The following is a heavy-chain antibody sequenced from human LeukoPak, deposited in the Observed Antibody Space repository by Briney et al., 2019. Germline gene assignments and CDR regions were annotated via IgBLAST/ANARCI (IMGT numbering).Heavy chain of an antibody. CDR3: ARDVYSSQFGYYYYYMDV. D-gene: IGHD6-13*01. CDR2: IYYSGST. J-gene: IGHJ6*03. V-gene: IGHV4-59*01. CDR1: GGSISSYY. Sequence: SETLSLTCTVSGGSISSYYWSWIRQPPGKGLEWIGYIYYSGSTNYNPSLKSRVTISVDTSKNQFSLKLSSVTAADTAVYYCARDVYSSQFGYYYYYMDVWGKGTTVTVSS.